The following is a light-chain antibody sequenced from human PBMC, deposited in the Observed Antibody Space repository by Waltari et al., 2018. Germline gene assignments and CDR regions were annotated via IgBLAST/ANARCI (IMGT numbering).Light chain of an antibody. V-gene: IGLV3-19*01. CDR1: ILRTYY. J-gene: IGLJ2*01. CDR2: GKN. Sequence: SSDLTQDPDVSVALGQTVRITCQGDILRTYYGNWCRQKPGQAHELVLNGKNTRPPGIPDRFSSSSSENTASLIITGAQAEDEADYYCSSRELSGHVVFGGGTRLTVL. CDR3: SSRELSGHVV.